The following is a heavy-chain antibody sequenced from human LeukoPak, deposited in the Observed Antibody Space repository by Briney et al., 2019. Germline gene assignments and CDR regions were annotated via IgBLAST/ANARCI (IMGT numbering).Heavy chain of an antibody. V-gene: IGHV1-2*02. CDR1: GYTFTAYY. Sequence: ASVKVSCKASGYTFTAYYMHWVRQAPGQGLEWMGWINPNSGATNYAQKFQGRVAMSRDTSISTAYMELSWLRSDDTAVYFCVRGEDRLGRGSSDYWGQGTLVSVSS. CDR3: VRGEDRLGRGSSDY. J-gene: IGHJ4*02. D-gene: IGHD3-10*01. CDR2: INPNSGAT.